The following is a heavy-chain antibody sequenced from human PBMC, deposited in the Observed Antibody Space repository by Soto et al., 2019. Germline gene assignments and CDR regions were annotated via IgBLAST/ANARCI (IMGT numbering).Heavy chain of an antibody. CDR2: ISHSGST. J-gene: IGHJ6*03. CDR3: ARGLRYYDFWSGHKSYYYYLDV. D-gene: IGHD3-3*01. V-gene: IGHV4-34*01. CDR1: GGSFSGYY. Sequence: PSETLSLTCAVYGGSFSGYYWSWIRQPPGKGLEWIGEISHSGSTNYNPSLKSRVTISVDTSKNQFSLKLSSVTAADTAVYYCARGLRYYDFWSGHKSYYYYLDVWGKGTTVTISS.